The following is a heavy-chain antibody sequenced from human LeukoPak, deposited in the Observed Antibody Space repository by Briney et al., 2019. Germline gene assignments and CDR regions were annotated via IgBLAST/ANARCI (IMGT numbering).Heavy chain of an antibody. Sequence: SGPTLVKPTQTLTLTCTFSGFSLSTRGVGVGWIRQPPGKALEWLALIYWDDDKRYSPSLKSRLTITKDTSKNQVVLTMTNMDPVDTATYYCAHSYYDSSGYPPSLFDYWGQGTLVTVSS. V-gene: IGHV2-5*02. D-gene: IGHD3-22*01. CDR1: GFSLSTRGVG. CDR2: IYWDDDK. CDR3: AHSYYDSSGYPPSLFDY. J-gene: IGHJ4*02.